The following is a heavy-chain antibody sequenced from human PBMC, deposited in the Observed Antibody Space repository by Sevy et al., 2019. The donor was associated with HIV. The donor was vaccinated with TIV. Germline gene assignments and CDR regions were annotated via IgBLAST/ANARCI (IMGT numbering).Heavy chain of an antibody. CDR2: ISYDGSNK. V-gene: IGHV3-30-3*01. J-gene: IGHJ4*02. CDR3: ARDRYYGDYNTPFDY. Sequence: GGSLRLSCAASGFTFSSYAMHWVRQAPGKGLEWVAVISYDGSNKYYADSVKGRFTISRDNSKNPLYLQMNSLRAEDTAAYYCARDRYYGDYNTPFDYWGQGTLVTVSS. CDR1: GFTFSSYA. D-gene: IGHD4-17*01.